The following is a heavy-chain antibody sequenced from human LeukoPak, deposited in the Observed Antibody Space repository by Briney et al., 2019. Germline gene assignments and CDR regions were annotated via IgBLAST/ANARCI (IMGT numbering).Heavy chain of an antibody. CDR3: AREVTMVRGIDY. J-gene: IGHJ4*02. Sequence: SETLSLTCAVYGGSFSGYYWSWIRQPPGKGLEWIGEINHSGSTNYNPSLKSRVTISVDTSKNQFSLKLRSVTAADTAVYYCAREVTMVRGIDYWGQGTLVTVSS. V-gene: IGHV4-34*01. CDR1: GGSFSGYY. D-gene: IGHD3-10*01. CDR2: INHSGST.